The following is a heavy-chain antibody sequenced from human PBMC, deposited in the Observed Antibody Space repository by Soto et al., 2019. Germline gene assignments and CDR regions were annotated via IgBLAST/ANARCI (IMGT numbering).Heavy chain of an antibody. CDR3: ARVGPWVPYYYDSSPYTFENWFDP. D-gene: IGHD3-22*01. V-gene: IGHV4-38-2*01. CDR2: IYHGGST. J-gene: IGHJ5*02. CDR1: GYYISSGYY. Sequence: SATLSLTYAVSGYYISSGYYWGWLRQPPGKGLEWIGIIYHGGSTYYNPSLNSRVTLSIDMTNNHVSLILNSVTAADTAVYYCARVGPWVPYYYDSSPYTFENWFDPWGQGTLVTVSS.